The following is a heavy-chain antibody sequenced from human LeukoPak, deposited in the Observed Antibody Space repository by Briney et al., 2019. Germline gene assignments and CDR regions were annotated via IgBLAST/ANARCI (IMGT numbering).Heavy chain of an antibody. Sequence: ASVKVSCKASGYTFRSYDITWVRQAPGQGLEWMGWISPNNGNTNYAQKFQGRVTMTTDTPTSTAYMEMRSLRSDDTAVYYCARDRDSSGWHVADYWSQGTLVTVSS. CDR1: GYTFRSYD. CDR3: ARDRDSSGWHVADY. D-gene: IGHD6-19*01. J-gene: IGHJ4*02. V-gene: IGHV1-18*01. CDR2: ISPNNGNT.